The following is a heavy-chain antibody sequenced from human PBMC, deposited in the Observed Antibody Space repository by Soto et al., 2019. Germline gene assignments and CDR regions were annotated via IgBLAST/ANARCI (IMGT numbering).Heavy chain of an antibody. CDR3: AKDRGYSYGIPDY. CDR2: ISGSGGST. V-gene: IGHV3-23*01. CDR1: GFTFSSYA. Sequence: PGGSLRLSCAASGFTFSSYAMSWVRQAPGKGLEWVSAISGSGGSTYYADSVKGRFTISRDNSKNMLYLQMNSLRAEDTAVYYCAKDRGYSYGIPDYWGQGTLVTVSS. J-gene: IGHJ4*02. D-gene: IGHD5-18*01.